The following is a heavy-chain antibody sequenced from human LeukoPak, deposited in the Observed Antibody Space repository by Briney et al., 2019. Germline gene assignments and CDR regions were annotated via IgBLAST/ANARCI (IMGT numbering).Heavy chain of an antibody. J-gene: IGHJ4*02. V-gene: IGHV3-53*01. CDR1: GFTVSSNY. CDR3: AKVKVVGYSTFDY. D-gene: IGHD2-2*01. CDR2: IYSGGST. Sequence: PGGSLRLSCAASGFTVSSNYMSWVRQAPGKGLEWVSVIYSGGSTYYADSVKGRFTISRDNSKNTLYLQMNSLRAEDTALYYCAKVKVVGYSTFDYWGQGTLVTVSS.